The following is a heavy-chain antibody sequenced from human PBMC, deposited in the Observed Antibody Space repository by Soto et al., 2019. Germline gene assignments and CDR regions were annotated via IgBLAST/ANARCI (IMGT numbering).Heavy chain of an antibody. CDR2: ISAYNGNT. Sequence: QVQLVQSGAEVKKPGASVKVSCKASGYTFTSYGISWVRQAPGQGLEWMGWISAYNGNTNYAQKLQGRVTMTTDTSASTAYMEVRSLRSDDTDAYYCARGTYYDFWSGYYTSYYFDYWGQGTLVTVSS. J-gene: IGHJ4*02. V-gene: IGHV1-18*01. CDR3: ARGTYYDFWSGYYTSYYFDY. CDR1: GYTFTSYG. D-gene: IGHD3-3*01.